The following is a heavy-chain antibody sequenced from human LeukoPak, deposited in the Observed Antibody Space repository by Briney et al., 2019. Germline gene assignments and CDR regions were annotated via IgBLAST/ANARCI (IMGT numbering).Heavy chain of an antibody. CDR2: ISGTGGST. D-gene: IGHD3-22*01. CDR3: AREVGYYDSSGYSTHFDY. Sequence: GGSLRLSCAASGFTFSNYAMNWVRQAPGKGLEWVSAISGTGGSTYQADSVKGRFTISRDNSKNTMFLQMNSLRAEDTAVYYCAREVGYYDSSGYSTHFDYWGQGTLVTVSS. CDR1: GFTFSNYA. J-gene: IGHJ4*02. V-gene: IGHV3-23*01.